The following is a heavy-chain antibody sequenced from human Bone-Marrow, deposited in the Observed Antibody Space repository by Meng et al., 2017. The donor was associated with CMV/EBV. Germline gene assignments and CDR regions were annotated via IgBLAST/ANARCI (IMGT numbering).Heavy chain of an antibody. D-gene: IGHD3-3*01. CDR1: GFTFSSYA. CDR2: ISGSGGST. V-gene: IGHV3-23*01. Sequence: GESLKIPCAASGFTFSSYAMSWVRQAPGKGLEWVSAISGSGGSTYYADSVKGRFTISRDNAKNTLYLQMNSLRAEDTAVYYCARDYYDFWSGYWLGYAPMLYGMDVWGQGTTVTVSS. CDR3: ARDYYDFWSGYWLGYAPMLYGMDV. J-gene: IGHJ6*02.